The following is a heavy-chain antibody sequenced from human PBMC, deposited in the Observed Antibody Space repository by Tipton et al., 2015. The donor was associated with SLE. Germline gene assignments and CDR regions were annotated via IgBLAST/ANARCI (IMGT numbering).Heavy chain of an antibody. D-gene: IGHD6-19*01. CDR3: ARDPSSGWTGFDAFDI. Sequence: TLSLTCTVSGYSISSGYFWGWIRQPPGKGLEWIGGIYHSGSTYYNPSLKSRVTISVDTSKNQFSLKLSSVTAADTAVHYCARDPSSGWTGFDAFDIWGQGTMVTVSS. CDR2: IYHSGST. J-gene: IGHJ3*02. CDR1: GYSISSGYF. V-gene: IGHV4-38-2*02.